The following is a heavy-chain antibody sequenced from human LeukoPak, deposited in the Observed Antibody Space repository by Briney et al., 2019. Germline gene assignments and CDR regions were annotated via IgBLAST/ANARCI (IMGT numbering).Heavy chain of an antibody. V-gene: IGHV4-30-4*01. Sequence: SETLSLTCTVSGCSISSCDYYWIWMRQPPGKGLEGVVYIYYSGSTYYNPSLKSRVIISVDTSKNQFSLKLSSVTAADTAVYYCAREGATMVRGGFDYWGQGTLVTVSS. D-gene: IGHD3-10*01. CDR1: GCSISSCDYY. J-gene: IGHJ4*02. CDR2: IYYSGST. CDR3: AREGATMVRGGFDY.